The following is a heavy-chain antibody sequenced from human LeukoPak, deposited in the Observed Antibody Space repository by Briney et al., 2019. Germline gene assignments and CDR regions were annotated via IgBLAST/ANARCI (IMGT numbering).Heavy chain of an antibody. D-gene: IGHD6-19*01. Sequence: PSETLSLTCTVSGGSISSGSYYWSWIRQPAGKGLEWIGRTYTSGSTNYNPSLKSRVTISVDTSKNQFSLKLSSVTAADTAVYYCARGQIPGIAVAGWFDPWGQGTLVTVSS. CDR1: GGSISSGSYY. CDR3: ARGQIPGIAVAGWFDP. V-gene: IGHV4-61*02. J-gene: IGHJ5*02. CDR2: TYTSGST.